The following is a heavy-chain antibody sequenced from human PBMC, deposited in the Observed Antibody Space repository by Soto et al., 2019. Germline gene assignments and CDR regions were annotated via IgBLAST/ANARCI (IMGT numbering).Heavy chain of an antibody. CDR2: ISSESYI. V-gene: IGHV3-21*01. D-gene: IGHD4-17*01. J-gene: IGHJ3*02. CDR1: GFTFSRFS. CDR3: VGNFGDSVSAFDI. Sequence: EVQLVESGGGLVKPGGSLRLSCVASGFTFSRFSMNWVRQAPGKGLEWVSSISSESYIYYTDSVKGRFTFSRDNAKRSVSLQMNGLRAEDTAIYYCVGNFGDSVSAFDIWGQGTMVTVSS.